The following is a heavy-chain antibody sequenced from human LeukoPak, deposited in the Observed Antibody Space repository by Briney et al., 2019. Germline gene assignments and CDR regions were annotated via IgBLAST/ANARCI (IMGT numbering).Heavy chain of an antibody. V-gene: IGHV3-33*08. CDR2: IWYDGSTK. CDR1: GFTFSTYE. CDR3: ARGDHMALDY. J-gene: IGHJ4*02. Sequence: GGSLRLSCAASGFTFSTYEMNWVRQAPGKGPEWVAVIWYDGSTKYYADSVKGRFTISRDNSKNTLYLQMNSLRAEDTAVYYCARGDHMALDYWGQGTLVTVSS. D-gene: IGHD2-21*01.